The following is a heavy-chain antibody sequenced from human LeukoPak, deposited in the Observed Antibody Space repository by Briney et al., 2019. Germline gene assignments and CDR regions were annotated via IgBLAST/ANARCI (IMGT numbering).Heavy chain of an antibody. V-gene: IGHV3-23*01. Sequence: QPGGSLRLSCAASGFTFSSYAMTWVRQAPGKGLEWVSVISGSGGSTYYADSVKGRFTISRDNPKNTVYLQMNSLRAEDTAIYYCVPRGSVPYDYWGQGTLVTVSS. CDR1: GFTFSSYA. D-gene: IGHD6-19*01. CDR2: ISGSGGST. CDR3: VPRGSVPYDY. J-gene: IGHJ4*02.